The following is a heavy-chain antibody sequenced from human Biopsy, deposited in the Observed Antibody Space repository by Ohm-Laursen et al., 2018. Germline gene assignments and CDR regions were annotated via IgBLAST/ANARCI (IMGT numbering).Heavy chain of an antibody. V-gene: IGHV3-48*03. J-gene: IGHJ6*02. CDR1: GFTFNSHE. Sequence: SLRLSCAASGFTFNSHEMNWVRQAPGKGLEWISYITGSSSTIYYADSVKGRFTISGDNAKNSLYLQRNSLRAEDTAVYYCTRLAYYYYYGMDVWGQGTTVTVSS. CDR2: ITGSSSTI. D-gene: IGHD2-21*01. CDR3: TRLAYYYYYGMDV.